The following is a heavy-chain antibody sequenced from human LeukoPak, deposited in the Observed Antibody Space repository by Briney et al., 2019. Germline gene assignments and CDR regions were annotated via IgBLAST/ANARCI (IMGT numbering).Heavy chain of an antibody. J-gene: IGHJ4*02. D-gene: IGHD1-26*01. CDR3: STKSGTYYNY. V-gene: IGHV3-7*03. Sequence: GGSLRLSCAASGFTFSSYWMSWVRQAPGKGLEWVANIKQDGSEKYYVDSVKGRFTISRDNAKKSLYLQINSLRTEEKAVYYCSTKSGTYYNYWGRGSLVTVSS. CDR2: IKQDGSEK. CDR1: GFTFSSYW.